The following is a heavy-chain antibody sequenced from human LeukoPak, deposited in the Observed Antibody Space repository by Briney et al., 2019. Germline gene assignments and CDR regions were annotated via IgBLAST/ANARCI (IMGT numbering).Heavy chain of an antibody. D-gene: IGHD6-13*01. J-gene: IGHJ6*04. CDR2: VNSDGSTT. V-gene: IGHV3-74*01. Sequence: GGSLRLSCAASGSIFRSYWMHWVRQARGKGLVWVSHVNSDGSTTTYANSVKGRFTITRDNAKNTLHLQMNSLRAEDTAVYYCARDQDTSSWLETYGMDVWGKGTTVTVSS. CDR1: GSIFRSYW. CDR3: ARDQDTSSWLETYGMDV.